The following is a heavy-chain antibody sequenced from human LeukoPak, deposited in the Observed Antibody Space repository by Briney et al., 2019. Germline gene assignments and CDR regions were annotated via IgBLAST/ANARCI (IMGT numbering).Heavy chain of an antibody. CDR2: IYYSGST. CDR3: ARGYSGSYYLSY. J-gene: IGHJ4*02. CDR1: GGSVSSGSYY. Sequence: SETLSLTCTVSGGSVSSGSYYGSWIRQPPGKGLEWIGYIYYSGSTNYNPSLKSRVTISVDTSKNQFSLKLSSVTAADTAVYYCARGYSGSYYLSYWGQGTLVTVSS. D-gene: IGHD1-26*01. V-gene: IGHV4-61*01.